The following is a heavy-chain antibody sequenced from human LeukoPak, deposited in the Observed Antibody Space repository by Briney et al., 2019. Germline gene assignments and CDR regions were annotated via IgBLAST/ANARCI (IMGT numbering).Heavy chain of an antibody. CDR2: ISA. V-gene: IGHV1-18*01. D-gene: IGHD3-22*01. J-gene: IGHJ4*02. CDR1: GYTFTSYG. CDR3: ARRYSSGYYYVFDY. Sequence: ASVKVSCKASGYTFTSYGISWVRQAPGQGLEWMGWISAYAQKLQGRVTMTTDTSTSTAYMELRSLRSDDTAVYYCARRYSSGYYYVFDYWGQGTLVTVSS.